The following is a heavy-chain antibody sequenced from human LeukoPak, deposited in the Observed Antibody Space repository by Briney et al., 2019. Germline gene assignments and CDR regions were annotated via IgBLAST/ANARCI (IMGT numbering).Heavy chain of an antibody. D-gene: IGHD3-10*01. CDR2: INPRNGDT. CDR3: ATGAQSGLWGVPYFYYMHV. CDR1: GYPFTGYY. J-gene: IGHJ6*03. V-gene: IGHV1-2*02. Sequence: ASVKVSCKASGYPFTGYYVHWVRQAPGHGLEWMGWINPRNGDTHSAQKFQGRVSMTGDTSITTAYMEPSSLTSDDTAVYYCATGAQSGLWGVPYFYYMHVWGTGTTVTVSS.